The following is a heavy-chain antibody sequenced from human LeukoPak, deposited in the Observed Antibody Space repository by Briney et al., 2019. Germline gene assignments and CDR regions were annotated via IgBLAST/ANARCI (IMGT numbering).Heavy chain of an antibody. D-gene: IGHD3-22*01. CDR2: ISRSSSTT. CDR3: ARDYDSTGQIDY. CDR1: GFTFSSYT. V-gene: IGHV3-48*02. J-gene: IGHJ4*02. Sequence: GGSLRLSCAASGFTFSSYTMNWVRQAPGKGLEWISYISRSSSTTYYADSVRGRFTISRDNAKNSLYLQMNSLRDEDTAVYYCARDYDSTGQIDYWGQGTLVTVSS.